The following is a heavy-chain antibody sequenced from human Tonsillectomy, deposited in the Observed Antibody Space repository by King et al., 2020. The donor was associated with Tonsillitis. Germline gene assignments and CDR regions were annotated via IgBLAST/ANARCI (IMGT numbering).Heavy chain of an antibody. CDR2: IYYSGST. CDR1: GCSISSSSYY. CDR3: ARQEDTAMVYFDY. Sequence: QLQESGPGLVKPSETLSLTCTVSGCSISSSSYYWGWIRQPPGKGLEWIGGIYYSGSTYYNPSLKSRVTISVDTSKNQFSLKLSPVTAADTAVYYCARQEDTAMVYFDYWGQGTLVTVSS. D-gene: IGHD5-18*01. V-gene: IGHV4-39*01. J-gene: IGHJ4*02.